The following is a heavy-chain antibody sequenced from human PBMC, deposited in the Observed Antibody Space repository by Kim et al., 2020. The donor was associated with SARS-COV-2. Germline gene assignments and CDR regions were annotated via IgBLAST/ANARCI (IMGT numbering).Heavy chain of an antibody. D-gene: IGHD3-22*01. CDR1: GFTFSSYA. V-gene: IGHV3-23*01. J-gene: IGHJ4*02. CDR3: AKHFYASRVFDY. Sequence: GGSLRLSCAASGFTFSSYAMSWVRQAPGKGLEWVATITGSGGGTDYADSVKGHFTISRDNSKNTLYLQMSSLRAEDTAVYYCAKHFYASRVFDYWGQGTLVTVSP. CDR2: ITGSGGGT.